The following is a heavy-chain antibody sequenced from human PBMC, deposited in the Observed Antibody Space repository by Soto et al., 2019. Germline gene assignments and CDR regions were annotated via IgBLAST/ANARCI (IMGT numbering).Heavy chain of an antibody. CDR2: ISTYNGDT. Sequence: QVQLVQSGGEVKKPGASVKVSCKASGYTFTDYGISWLRQAPGQGPEWMAWISTYNGDTKYAQKGQGRVTMTTDTSTTTAYMELRSLRFDDTAVYYCARDNEGGYSAASPLDYWGQGTLVTVSS. CDR1: GYTFTDYG. CDR3: ARDNEGGYSAASPLDY. V-gene: IGHV1-18*01. D-gene: IGHD5-18*01. J-gene: IGHJ4*02.